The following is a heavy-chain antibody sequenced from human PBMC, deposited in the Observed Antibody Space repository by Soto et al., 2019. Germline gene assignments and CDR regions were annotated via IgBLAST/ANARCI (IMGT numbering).Heavy chain of an antibody. Sequence: ASETLSLTCTVSGVSISSGDYYLSWIRQPPGKGLEWIGYIYYSGSTNYNPSLKSRVTISVDTSKNQFSLKLSSVTAADTAVYYCARTLFGWGIWFDPWGQGTLVTVSS. CDR3: ARTLFGWGIWFDP. V-gene: IGHV4-61*08. CDR2: IYYSGST. D-gene: IGHD3-10*02. J-gene: IGHJ5*02. CDR1: GVSISSGDYY.